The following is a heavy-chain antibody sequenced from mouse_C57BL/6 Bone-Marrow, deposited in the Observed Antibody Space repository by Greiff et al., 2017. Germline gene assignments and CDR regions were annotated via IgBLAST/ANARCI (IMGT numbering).Heavy chain of an antibody. CDR3: ARGGSNYDYFDY. CDR2: INPYNGGT. CDR1: GYTFTDYY. J-gene: IGHJ2*01. V-gene: IGHV1-19*01. D-gene: IGHD2-5*01. Sequence: VQLQQSGPVLVKPGASVKMSCKASGYTFTDYYMNWVKQSHGKSLEWIGVINPYNGGTSYNQKFKGKATLTVAKSSSTAYIELNSLTSEDSAVYYCARGGSNYDYFDYWGQGTTLTVSS.